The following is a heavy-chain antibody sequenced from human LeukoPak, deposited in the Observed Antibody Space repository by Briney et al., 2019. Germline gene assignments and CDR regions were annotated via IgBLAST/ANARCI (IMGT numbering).Heavy chain of an antibody. D-gene: IGHD3-22*01. CDR3: ARATPIGYDSRYYFDY. V-gene: IGHV4-39*07. Sequence: SETLSLTCTVSGGSISSRNYHWGWIRQPPGKGLEWIGSICSSGSAYYNPSLKSRVTISVDTSKNQFSLKLSSVTAADTAVYYCARATPIGYDSRYYFDYWGQGTLVTVSS. J-gene: IGHJ4*02. CDR1: GGSISSRNYH. CDR2: ICSSGSA.